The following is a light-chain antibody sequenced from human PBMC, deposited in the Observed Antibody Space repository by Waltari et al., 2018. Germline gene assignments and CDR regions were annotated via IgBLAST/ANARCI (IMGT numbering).Light chain of an antibody. V-gene: IGKV1-17*01. J-gene: IGKJ1*01. CDR1: QGISTY. CDR2: AAS. CDR3: LQYNSHPRT. Sequence: DIQMTQSPSYLSASAGDTVTITCRASQGISTYLNWYQQKPGKAPKRLIYAASSLESGVPSRFSGSGSGTDFTLTISSLQPEDFATYYCLQYNSHPRTFGQGTKVEIK.